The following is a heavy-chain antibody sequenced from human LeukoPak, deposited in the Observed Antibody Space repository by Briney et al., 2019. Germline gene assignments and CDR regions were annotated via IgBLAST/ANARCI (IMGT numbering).Heavy chain of an antibody. CDR2: INPNSGGT. CDR3: ARADRLHGGPYLIGP. V-gene: IGHV1-2*02. CDR1: GYSFTDYY. Sequence: ASVKVSCKTSGYSFTDYYMHWVRQAPGQGLEWMGWINPNSGGTSSAQKFQGRVTMTRDASITTVYMEVNWLTSDDTAIYYCARADRLHGGPYLIGPWGQGTLVTVSS. D-gene: IGHD2-21*01. J-gene: IGHJ5*02.